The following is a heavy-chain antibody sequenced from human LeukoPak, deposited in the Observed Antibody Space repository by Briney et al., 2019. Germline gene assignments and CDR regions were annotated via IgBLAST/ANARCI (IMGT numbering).Heavy chain of an antibody. CDR1: GFTFSSYS. D-gene: IGHD1-26*01. CDR3: ARARAVGANDAFDI. CDR2: ISSSSSTI. V-gene: IGHV3-48*04. J-gene: IGHJ3*02. Sequence: PGGSLRLSCAASGFTFSSYSMNWVRQAPGKGLEWVSYISSSSSTIYYADSVKGRFTISRDNAKNSLYLQMNSLRAEDTAVYYCARARAVGANDAFDIWGQGTMVTVSS.